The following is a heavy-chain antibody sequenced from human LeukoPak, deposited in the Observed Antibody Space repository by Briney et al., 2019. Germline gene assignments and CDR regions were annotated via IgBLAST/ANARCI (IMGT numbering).Heavy chain of an antibody. J-gene: IGHJ3*02. V-gene: IGHV4-39*07. CDR2: ICYSGST. D-gene: IGHD3-22*01. CDR3: AKSNGYGLLDI. Sequence: PSETLSLTCTVSSGSISTSNYYWGWVRQPPGKALEWIGNICYSGSTYYSPSLKSRVTISLDMSRNQFSLKLNSVTAADTAVYYCAKSNGYGLLDIWGQGTMVTVSS. CDR1: SGSISTSNYY.